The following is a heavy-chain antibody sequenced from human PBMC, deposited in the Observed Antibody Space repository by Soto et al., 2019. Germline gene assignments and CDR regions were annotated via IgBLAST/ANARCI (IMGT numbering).Heavy chain of an antibody. CDR3: ASLVWSSCRDNYYYYMDV. J-gene: IGHJ6*03. V-gene: IGHV4-59*08. D-gene: IGHD2-2*01. CDR1: GGSISSYY. Sequence: SETLSLTCTVSGGSISSYYWSWIRQPPGKGLEWIGYIYYSGSTNYNPSLKSRVTISVDTSKNQFSLKLSSVTAADTAVYYCASLVWSSCRDNYYYYMDVWGKGTTVTAP. CDR2: IYYSGST.